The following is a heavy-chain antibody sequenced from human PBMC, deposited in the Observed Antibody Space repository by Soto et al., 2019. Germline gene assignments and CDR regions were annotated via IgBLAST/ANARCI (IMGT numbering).Heavy chain of an antibody. Sequence: QVQLVQSGAEVKKPGSSVKVSCKASGGTFSSYTISWVRQAPGQGLEWMGRIIPILGIANYAQKFQGSITITADKSTGTAYMELSSLRSEDTAVYYCARNKQDSSGWYNNYWGQGTLVTVSS. V-gene: IGHV1-69*02. CDR3: ARNKQDSSGWYNNY. CDR1: GGTFSSYT. J-gene: IGHJ4*02. D-gene: IGHD6-19*01. CDR2: IIPILGIA.